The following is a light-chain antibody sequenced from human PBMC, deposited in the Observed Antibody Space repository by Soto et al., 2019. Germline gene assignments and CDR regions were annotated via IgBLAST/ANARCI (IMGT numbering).Light chain of an antibody. CDR3: QSYDSHLSGL. CDR1: SSNIGAGYD. CDR2: GNN. V-gene: IGLV1-40*01. J-gene: IGLJ2*01. Sequence: QSVLTQPPSVSGALGQRVTLTCTGSSSNIGAGYDVHRYQQRTGTASKLLIYGNNNRPPGVSDRFSGSKSGTSASLAITGLQGEEESDYYCQSYDSHLSGLFGGGTKLTVL.